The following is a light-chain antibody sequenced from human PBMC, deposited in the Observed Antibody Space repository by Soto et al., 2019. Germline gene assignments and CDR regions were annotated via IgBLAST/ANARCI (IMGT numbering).Light chain of an antibody. V-gene: IGKV3-20*01. CDR1: QSVRSNY. J-gene: IGKJ2*01. Sequence: ETVLTQSPGTVSLSPGERATLSCTTSQSVRSNYLAWYQQKPGQAPRLLIYGVFSRATGIPDRFSGSGSGTDFTLTISGLEPEDSAVYYCQHYDGSPRTFGQGTKQEI. CDR3: QHYDGSPRT. CDR2: GVF.